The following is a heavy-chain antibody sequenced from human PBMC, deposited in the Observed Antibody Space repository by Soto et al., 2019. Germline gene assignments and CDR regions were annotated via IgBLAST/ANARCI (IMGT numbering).Heavy chain of an antibody. CDR3: ARGGHIAVVTASFDN. D-gene: IGHD2-21*02. V-gene: IGHV1-46*02. J-gene: IGHJ4*02. CDR2: FHPSGGGT. CDR1: GYTFNTYY. Sequence: QVQLVQSGAEVRKPGASVKVSCKPSGYTFNTYYLHWLRQAPGQALEWMGVFHPSGGGTTYAQKFLGRVTVTRDTSTTTVFMELSSLRSDDTAVYYCARGGHIAVVTASFDNWGQGTLVTVSS.